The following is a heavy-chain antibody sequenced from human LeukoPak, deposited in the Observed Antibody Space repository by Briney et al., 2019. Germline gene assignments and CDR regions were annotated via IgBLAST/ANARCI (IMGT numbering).Heavy chain of an antibody. CDR3: ARGGRRSGTYYVFDY. D-gene: IGHD1-26*01. CDR1: GDTFTSYA. V-gene: IGHV1-3*01. J-gene: IGHJ4*02. CDR2: INAGNGNT. Sequence: ASVKVSCNASGDTFTSYAMHWVRQAPGQRLEWMAGINAGNGNTKYSQKFQDRVTITRDTSASTAYMELSSLRSEDTAVYYCARGGRRSGTYYVFDYWGQGTLVTVSS.